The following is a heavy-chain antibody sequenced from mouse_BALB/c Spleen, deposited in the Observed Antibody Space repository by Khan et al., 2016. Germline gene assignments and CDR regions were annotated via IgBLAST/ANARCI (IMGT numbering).Heavy chain of an antibody. V-gene: IGHV3-2*02. J-gene: IGHJ1*01. CDR3: ARAPPRWYFDV. Sequence: EVQLQESGPGLVKPSQSLSLTCTVTGYSITSDYAWNWIRQFPGNKLEWMGYISYSGSTRYNPSLKRRISITRDTSKNQFFLQLNSVTTEDTATYDCARAPPRWYFDVWGAGTTVTVSS. CDR2: ISYSGST. CDR1: GYSITSDYA.